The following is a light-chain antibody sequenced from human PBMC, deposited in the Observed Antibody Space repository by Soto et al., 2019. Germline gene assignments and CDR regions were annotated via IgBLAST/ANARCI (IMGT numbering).Light chain of an antibody. CDR2: DVS. CDR1: SSDVGGYNY. V-gene: IGLV2-11*01. Sequence: QSALTQPRSVSGSPGQSVTISCTGTSSDVGGYNYVSWYQQHPGKAPKLMIYDVSKRPSGVPDRFSGSKSGNTASLTISGLHAEDEADYYCCSYAGSYTLWVFGGGTKLTVL. J-gene: IGLJ3*02. CDR3: CSYAGSYTLWV.